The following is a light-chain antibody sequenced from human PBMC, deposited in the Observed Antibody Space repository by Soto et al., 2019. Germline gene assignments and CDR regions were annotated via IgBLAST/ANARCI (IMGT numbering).Light chain of an antibody. CDR2: EVN. CDR1: SSDVGSYNY. Sequence: QSALTQPPSASGSPGQSVTISCTGTSSDVGSYNYVSWYRQHPGKAPKLMIYEVNKRPSGVPDRFSGSKSANTASLPVSGLQAEDEADYYCSSYVGNNNLVFGGGTKLTVL. J-gene: IGLJ2*01. V-gene: IGLV2-8*01. CDR3: SSYVGNNNLV.